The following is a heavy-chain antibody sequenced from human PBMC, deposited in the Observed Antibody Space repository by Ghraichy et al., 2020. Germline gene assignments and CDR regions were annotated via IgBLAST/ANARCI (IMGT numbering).Heavy chain of an antibody. CDR3: VRARRNSVGGTLYSFDY. D-gene: IGHD1-26*01. V-gene: IGHV4-59*01. Sequence: SQTLSLTCNVSGDSISSYYWSWIRQPPGKGLEWIGYIFYTGSTNSNPSLKSRVTISMDTSKSQFSLKLNSVTAADTAVYYCVRARRNSVGGTLYSFDYWGQCSLVTHSS. CDR1: GDSISSYY. J-gene: IGHJ4*02. CDR2: IFYTGST.